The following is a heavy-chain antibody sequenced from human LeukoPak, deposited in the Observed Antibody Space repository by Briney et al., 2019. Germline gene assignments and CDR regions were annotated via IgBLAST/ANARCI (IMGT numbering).Heavy chain of an antibody. Sequence: ASVKVSCKASGYTFTSYYMHWVRQAPGQGLEWMGWINPNSGGTNYAQEFPGRVTMTRDTSISTAYMELSRLRSDDTAVYYCARESRGWNYVTQCFDYWGQGTLVTVSS. D-gene: IGHD1-7*01. CDR2: INPNSGGT. J-gene: IGHJ4*02. CDR3: ARESRGWNYVTQCFDY. CDR1: GYTFTSYY. V-gene: IGHV1-2*02.